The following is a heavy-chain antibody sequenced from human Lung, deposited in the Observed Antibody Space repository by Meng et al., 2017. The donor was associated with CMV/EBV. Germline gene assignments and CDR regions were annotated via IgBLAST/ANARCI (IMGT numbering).Heavy chain of an antibody. CDR2: ISSSSSYI. CDR1: GFNFSSYS. D-gene: IGHD6-19*01. Sequence: GGSXRLXCAASGFNFSSYSMNWVRQAPGKGLEWVSSISSSSSYIYYADSVKGRFTISRDNAKNSLYLQMNSLRAEDTAVYYCATSRGSGWYRIGWFDPWGQGTLVTVSS. V-gene: IGHV3-21*01. CDR3: ATSRGSGWYRIGWFDP. J-gene: IGHJ5*02.